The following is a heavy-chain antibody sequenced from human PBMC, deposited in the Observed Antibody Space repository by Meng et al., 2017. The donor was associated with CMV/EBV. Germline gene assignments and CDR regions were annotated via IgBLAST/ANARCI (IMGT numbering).Heavy chain of an antibody. V-gene: IGHV4-59*01. CDR1: GGSISSYY. CDR2: IYYSGST. D-gene: IGHD3-3*01. J-gene: IGHJ5*02. CDR3: ARDQTYYDFWSGYHEYNWFDP. Sequence: GSLRLSCTVSGGSISSYYWSWIRQPPGKGLEWIGYIYYSGSTNYNPSLKSRVTISVDTSKNQFSLKLSSVTAADTAVYYCARDQTYYDFWSGYHEYNWFDPWGKGTLVTVSS.